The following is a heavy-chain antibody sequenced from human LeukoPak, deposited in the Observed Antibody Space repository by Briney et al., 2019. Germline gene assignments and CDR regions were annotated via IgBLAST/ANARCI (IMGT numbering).Heavy chain of an antibody. CDR1: GGSFSGYY. CDR3: ARGLHALYSGSYYDY. J-gene: IGHJ4*02. D-gene: IGHD1-26*01. Sequence: SETLSLTCAVYGGSFSGYYWSWIRQPPGKGLEWIGEINHSGSTNYNPSLKSRVTISVDTSKNQFSLKLSSVTAADTAVYYCARGLHALYSGSYYDYWGQGTLVTVSS. CDR2: INHSGST. V-gene: IGHV4-34*01.